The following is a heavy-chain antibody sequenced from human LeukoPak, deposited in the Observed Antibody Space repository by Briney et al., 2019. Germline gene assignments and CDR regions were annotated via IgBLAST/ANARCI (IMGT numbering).Heavy chain of an antibody. J-gene: IGHJ5*02. CDR1: GGSISSYY. V-gene: IGHV4-4*07. Sequence: SETLSLTCTVSGGSISSYYWSWIRQPAGKGLEWIGRIYTSGSTNYNPSLKSRVTMSVDTSKNQFSLKLSSVTAADTAVYYCARDTYRIAVAGTNWFDPWGQGTLVTVPS. CDR2: IYTSGST. CDR3: ARDTYRIAVAGTNWFDP. D-gene: IGHD6-19*01.